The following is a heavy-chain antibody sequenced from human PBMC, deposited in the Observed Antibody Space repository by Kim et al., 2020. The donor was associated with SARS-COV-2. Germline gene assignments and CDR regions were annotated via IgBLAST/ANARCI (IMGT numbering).Heavy chain of an antibody. CDR1: GFTFSSYS. CDR3: ARSYKEVVVAATADY. V-gene: IGHV3-21*01. J-gene: IGHJ4*02. CDR2: ISSSSSYI. D-gene: IGHD2-15*01. Sequence: GGSLRLSCAASGFTFSSYSMNWVRQAPGKGLEWVSSISSSSSYIYYADSVKGRFTISRDNAKNSLYLQMNSLRAEDTAVYYCARSYKEVVVAATADYWGQGTLVTVSS.